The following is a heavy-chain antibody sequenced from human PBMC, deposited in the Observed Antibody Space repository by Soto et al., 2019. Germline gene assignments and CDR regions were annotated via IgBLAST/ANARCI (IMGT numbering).Heavy chain of an antibody. CDR1: GYSFTSYW. V-gene: IGHV5-51*01. Sequence: PGESLKISCKGSGYSFTSYWIGWVRQMPGKGLEWMGIIYPGDSDTRYSPSFQGQVTISADKSISTAYLQWSSLKASDTAMYYCARLPVTMVRGAAQFDPWGQGTLVTVSS. J-gene: IGHJ5*02. D-gene: IGHD3-10*01. CDR2: IYPGDSDT. CDR3: ARLPVTMVRGAAQFDP.